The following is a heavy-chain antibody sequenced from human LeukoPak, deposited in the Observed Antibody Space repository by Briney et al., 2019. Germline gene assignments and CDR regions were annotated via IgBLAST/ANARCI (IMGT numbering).Heavy chain of an antibody. Sequence: PSETLSLTCTVSGGSISSSSYYWGWIRQPPGKGLEWIGSIYYSASTYYNPSLTSPVTISIDTSKNHFSLKLSSVTTADTAVYFWGSSDVDTAIVNAFDTWGQGTMVTVSS. D-gene: IGHD5-18*01. CDR3: GSSDVDTAIVNAFDT. CDR1: GGSISSSSYY. V-gene: IGHV4-39*01. CDR2: IYYSAST. J-gene: IGHJ3*02.